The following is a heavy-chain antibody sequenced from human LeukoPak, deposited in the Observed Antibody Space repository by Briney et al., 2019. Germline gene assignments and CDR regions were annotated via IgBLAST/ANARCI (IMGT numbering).Heavy chain of an antibody. CDR3: AREAWWELPVGPFDY. Sequence: GGSLRLSCAASGFTFSSYSMNWVRQAPGKGLEWVSYISSSSSTIYYADSVKGRFTISRDNAKNSLYLQMNSLRAEDTAVYYCAREAWWELPVGPFDYWGQGTLVTVSS. CDR2: ISSSSSTI. J-gene: IGHJ4*02. CDR1: GFTFSSYS. V-gene: IGHV3-48*01. D-gene: IGHD1-26*01.